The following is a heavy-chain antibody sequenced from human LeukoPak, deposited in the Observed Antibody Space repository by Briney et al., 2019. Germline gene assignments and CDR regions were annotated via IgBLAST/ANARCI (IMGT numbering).Heavy chain of an antibody. Sequence: SVKVSCKASGGTFSSYTISWVRQAPGQGLEWMGRIIPILGIANYAQKFQGRVTITADKSTGTAYMELSSLRSEDTAVYYCARALDTAMVFDYWGQGTLVTVSS. V-gene: IGHV1-69*02. CDR1: GGTFSSYT. CDR3: ARALDTAMVFDY. CDR2: IIPILGIA. J-gene: IGHJ4*02. D-gene: IGHD5-18*01.